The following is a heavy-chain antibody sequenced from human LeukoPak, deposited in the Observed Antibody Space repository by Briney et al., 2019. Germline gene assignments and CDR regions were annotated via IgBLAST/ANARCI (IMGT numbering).Heavy chain of an antibody. CDR2: INPNDDSA. Sequence: GASVKVSCKASGYTLTSNYMHWVRQAPGQGLEWMGMINPNDDSATYAQKFQGRVTMTRDTSTSTVYMELSSLRSEDTAVYYCARDLLYCSGGSCYSAGTDYWGQGTLVTVSS. CDR3: ARDLLYCSGGSCYSAGTDY. J-gene: IGHJ4*02. CDR1: GYTLTSNY. V-gene: IGHV1-46*01. D-gene: IGHD2-15*01.